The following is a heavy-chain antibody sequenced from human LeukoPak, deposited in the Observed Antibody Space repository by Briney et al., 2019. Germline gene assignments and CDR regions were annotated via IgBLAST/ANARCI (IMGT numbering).Heavy chain of an antibody. CDR3: ARVMGSSGYLFDY. V-gene: IGHV1-2*02. Sequence: RASVKVSCKASGYTFTGYYMHWVRQAPGQGLEWMGWINPNSGGTNYAQKFQGRVTMTRDTSISTAYMELSRLRSDDTAVHYCARVMGSSGYLFDYWGQGTLVTVSS. J-gene: IGHJ4*02. CDR2: INPNSGGT. CDR1: GYTFTGYY. D-gene: IGHD3-22*01.